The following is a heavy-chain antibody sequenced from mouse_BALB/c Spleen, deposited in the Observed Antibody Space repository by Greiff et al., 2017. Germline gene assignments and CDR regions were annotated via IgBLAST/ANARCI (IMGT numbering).Heavy chain of an antibody. Sequence: EVQLQQSGTVLARPGASVKMSCKASGYTFTSYWMHWVKQRPGQGLEWIGAIYPGNSDTSYNQKFKGKAKLTAVTSTSTAYMELSSLTNEDSAVYYCTRGGYGNYEGYWGQGTTLTVSS. D-gene: IGHD2-1*01. CDR1: GYTFTSYW. CDR3: TRGGYGNYEGY. CDR2: IYPGNSDT. V-gene: IGHV1-5*01. J-gene: IGHJ2*01.